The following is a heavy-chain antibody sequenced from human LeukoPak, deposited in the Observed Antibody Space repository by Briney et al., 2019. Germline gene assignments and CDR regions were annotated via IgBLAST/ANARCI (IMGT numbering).Heavy chain of an antibody. CDR2: ISGSGEST. CDR3: ARDREGGFDY. V-gene: IGHV3-23*01. Sequence: GGSLRLSCVASGFTFSSYAMTWVRQAPGKGLEWVEWVSTISGSGESTYYADFVKGRFTISRDNSKNTLGLQMNSLRGDDTAVYYCARDREGGFDYWGQGTLVTVSS. CDR1: GFTFSSYA. D-gene: IGHD1-26*01. J-gene: IGHJ4*02.